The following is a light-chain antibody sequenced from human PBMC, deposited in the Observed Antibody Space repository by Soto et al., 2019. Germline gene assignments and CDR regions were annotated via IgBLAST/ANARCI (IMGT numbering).Light chain of an antibody. Sequence: DIQMTPSPSTLSASVVGRVTITCLASQSISSWLAWYQQKPGKAPKLLIYKASSLESGVPSRFSGSGSGTEFTLTISSLQPDDFATYYCQQYSSYSWTFGQGTKVDIK. V-gene: IGKV1-5*03. J-gene: IGKJ1*01. CDR1: QSISSW. CDR3: QQYSSYSWT. CDR2: KAS.